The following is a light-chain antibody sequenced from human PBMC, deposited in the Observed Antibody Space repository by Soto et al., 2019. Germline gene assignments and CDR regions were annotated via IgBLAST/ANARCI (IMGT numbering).Light chain of an antibody. V-gene: IGLV1-40*01. CDR1: SSNIGAGYD. Sequence: QSVLTQPPSVSGAPGQRVTISCTGSSSNIGAGYDVHWYQQRPGTSPKLLSFGNINRPSGVPDRFSGSKSGTSASLAITGLQAEDEGDYYCQSYASTLSARYVFGTGTKLTVL. J-gene: IGLJ1*01. CDR2: GNI. CDR3: QSYASTLSARYV.